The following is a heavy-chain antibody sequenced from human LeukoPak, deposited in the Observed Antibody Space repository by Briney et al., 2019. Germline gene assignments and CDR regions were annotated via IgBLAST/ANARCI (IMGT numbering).Heavy chain of an antibody. CDR1: GGSISSSSYY. CDR3: ARLTSDCSSTSCYSYALKY. Sequence: SETLSLTCTVSGGSISSSSYYWGWIRQPPGKGLEWIGSIYYSGSTYYNPSLKSRVTISVDTSKNQFSLKVSSVTTADTAVYYCARLTSDCSSTSCYSYALKYWGQGTLVTVSS. D-gene: IGHD2-2*01. V-gene: IGHV4-39*01. J-gene: IGHJ4*02. CDR2: IYYSGST.